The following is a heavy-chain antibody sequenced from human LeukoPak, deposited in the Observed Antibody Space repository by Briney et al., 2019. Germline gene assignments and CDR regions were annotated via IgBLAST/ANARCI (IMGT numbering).Heavy chain of an antibody. Sequence: GGSLRLSCAASGFAFSSYAMTWVRQAPGKGLEWVSDISSSGGSTYYADSVKGRFTISRDNSNNRLYLEMNSLRAEDTAVYYFSEPAGTTRQTKGHLGQGTLGTGSS. CDR3: SEPAGTTRQTKGH. CDR2: ISSSGGST. D-gene: IGHD1-14*01. CDR1: GFAFSSYA. V-gene: IGHV3-23*01. J-gene: IGHJ4*01.